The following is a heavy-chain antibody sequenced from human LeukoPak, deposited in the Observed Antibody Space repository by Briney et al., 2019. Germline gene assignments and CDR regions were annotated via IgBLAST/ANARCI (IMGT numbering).Heavy chain of an antibody. V-gene: IGHV3-21*01. CDR3: ARDSPGYYLWTPDY. CDR2: ISSGSNYI. CDR1: GFTFSSYA. Sequence: GGSLRLSCAASGFTFSSYAMSWVRQAPGKGLEWVSSISSGSNYINYADSVKGRFTISRDNAKNSLYLQMNGLRAEDTALYYCARDSPGYYLWTPDYWGQGTLVTVSS. J-gene: IGHJ4*02. D-gene: IGHD3-9*01.